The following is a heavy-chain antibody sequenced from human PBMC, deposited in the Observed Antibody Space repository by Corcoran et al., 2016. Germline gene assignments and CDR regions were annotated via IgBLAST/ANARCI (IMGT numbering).Heavy chain of an antibody. CDR2: ISYDGSDK. D-gene: IGHD3-10*01. Sequence: QVQLVESGGGVVQPGKSLRLSCVASGFIFSSYGMHWVRQAPGKGLEWVAVISYDGSDKYYADSVKGRFTISRDNSKKTLYLQMNSLSTEDTALYYCARRPGIMTMGIDYWGQGTLVTVSS. CDR3: ARRPGIMTMGIDY. V-gene: IGHV3-30*03. J-gene: IGHJ4*02. CDR1: GFIFSSYG.